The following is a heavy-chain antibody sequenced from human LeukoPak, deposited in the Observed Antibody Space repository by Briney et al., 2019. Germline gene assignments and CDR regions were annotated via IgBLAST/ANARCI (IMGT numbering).Heavy chain of an antibody. CDR2: ISAYNGNT. J-gene: IGHJ4*02. Sequence: ASVKVSCKASGYTFTSYGISWVRQAPGQGLEWMGWISAYNGNTNYAQKLQGRVTMTTDTSTSTAYMELRSLRSDDTAVYYCARARNSHPTIVVVPAADGFDYWGQGTLVTVSS. D-gene: IGHD2-2*01. V-gene: IGHV1-18*01. CDR3: ARARNSHPTIVVVPAADGFDY. CDR1: GYTFTSYG.